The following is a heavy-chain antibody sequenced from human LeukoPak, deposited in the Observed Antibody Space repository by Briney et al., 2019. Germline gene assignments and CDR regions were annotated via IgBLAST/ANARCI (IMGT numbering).Heavy chain of an antibody. J-gene: IGHJ3*02. CDR3: ARAEEDDAFDI. CDR1: GGSISSSNYY. CDR2: IYYSGTT. Sequence: SETLSLTCTVSGGSISSSNYYWGWIRQPPGKGLEWIGSIYYSGTTYYSSSLKSRVIISVDTSKNQFSLKLSSVTAADTAVYYCARAEEDDAFDIWGQGTMVTVPS. V-gene: IGHV4-39*07.